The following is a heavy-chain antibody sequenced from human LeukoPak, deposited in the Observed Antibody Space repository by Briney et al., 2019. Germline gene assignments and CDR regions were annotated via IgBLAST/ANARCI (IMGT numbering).Heavy chain of an antibody. J-gene: IGHJ5*02. Sequence: SETLSLTCTVSGGSISSSSYYWGWIRQPPGKGLEWIGSIYYSGSTYYNPSLKSRVTISVDTSKNQFSLKLSSVTAADTAVYYCARLNGELGLDPWGQGTLVTVSS. CDR3: ARLNGELGLDP. CDR1: GGSISSSSYY. V-gene: IGHV4-39*07. CDR2: IYYSGST. D-gene: IGHD7-27*01.